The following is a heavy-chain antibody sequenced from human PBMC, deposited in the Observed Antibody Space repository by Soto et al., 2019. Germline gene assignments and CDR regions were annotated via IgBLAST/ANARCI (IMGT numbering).Heavy chain of an antibody. J-gene: IGHJ4*02. CDR3: ARGHDPYCRGGSCYPAVY. CDR2: INPSGGST. CDR1: GYTFTSYY. V-gene: IGHV1-46*03. D-gene: IGHD2-15*01. Sequence: ASVKVSCKGSGYTFTSYYMHWVRQAPGQGLEWMGIINPSGGSTSYAQKFQSRVTMTRDTSTSTVYMELSSLRSEDTAVYYCARGHDPYCRGGSCYPAVYWGQGTLVTVSS.